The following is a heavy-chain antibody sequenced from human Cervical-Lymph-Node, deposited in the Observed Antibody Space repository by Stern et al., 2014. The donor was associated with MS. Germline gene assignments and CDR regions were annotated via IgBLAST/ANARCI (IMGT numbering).Heavy chain of an antibody. CDR1: GFTFSDLY. Sequence: VQLEESGGGLVKPGGSLRLSCAASGFTFSDLYINWIRQAPGKGLEWISYISKSGTIKHYADSVKGRFTISRDKSNSSFYLQMDSLRVEDTAVYYCSTLVGYWGQGTLVTVSS. CDR2: ISKSGTIK. J-gene: IGHJ4*02. V-gene: IGHV3-11*01. CDR3: STLVGY.